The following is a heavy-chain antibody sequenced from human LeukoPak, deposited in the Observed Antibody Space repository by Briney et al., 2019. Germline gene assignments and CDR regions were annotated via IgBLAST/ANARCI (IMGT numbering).Heavy chain of an antibody. Sequence: SQTLSLTCAISGDSVSSNSAAWNWIRQSPSRGLEWLGRTYYRSKWYNDYAVSVKSRITINPDTSKNQFSLQLSSVTPEDTAVYYCAREGYSSYYYYYYGMDVWGQGTTVTVSS. CDR3: AREGYSSYYYYYYGMDV. V-gene: IGHV6-1*01. CDR2: TYYRSKWYN. CDR1: GDSVSSNSAA. J-gene: IGHJ6*02. D-gene: IGHD5-18*01.